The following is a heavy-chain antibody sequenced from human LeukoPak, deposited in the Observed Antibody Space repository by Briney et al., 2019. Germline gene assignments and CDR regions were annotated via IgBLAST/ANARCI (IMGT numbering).Heavy chain of an antibody. J-gene: IGHJ6*03. V-gene: IGHV3-23*03. D-gene: IGHD1-26*01. CDR1: GFTFSSYA. CDR2: IYSGGST. Sequence: GRSLRLSCAASGFTFSSYAMSWVRQAPGKGLEWVSVIYSGGSTYYADSVKGRFTISRDNSKNTVHLEMNSLKAEDTAIYYCAKPAGSSGSHPYYSYLDVWGKGTTVTVSS. CDR3: AKPAGSSGSHPYYSYLDV.